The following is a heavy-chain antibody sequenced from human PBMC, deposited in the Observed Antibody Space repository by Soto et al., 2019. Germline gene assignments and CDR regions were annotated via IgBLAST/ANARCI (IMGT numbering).Heavy chain of an antibody. Sequence: VSRGSISNYNRSWIRKNTGKGLEWIGYIYYSGSTYYNPSLKSRVTISVDTSKNQFSLKLSSVTAADTAVYYCAGHFLIRTSMGRGVIRVAAHMDVWGKGTTVTVSS. CDR1: RGSISNYN. CDR3: AGHFLIRTSMGRGVIRVAAHMDV. D-gene: IGHD3-10*01. J-gene: IGHJ6*03. V-gene: IGHV4-59*08. CDR2: IYYSGST.